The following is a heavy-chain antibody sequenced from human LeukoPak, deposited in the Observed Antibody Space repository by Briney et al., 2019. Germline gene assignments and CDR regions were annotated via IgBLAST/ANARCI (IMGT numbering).Heavy chain of an antibody. CDR1: GFTFSSYA. CDR2: ISSNGGST. D-gene: IGHD1-1*01. J-gene: IGHJ5*02. Sequence: PGGSLRLSCAASGFTFSSYAMHWVRQAPGKGLEYVSAISSNGGSTYYANSVKGRFTISRDNSKNTLYLQMGSLRAEDMAVYYCAINEGAWGQGTLVTVSS. CDR3: AINEGA. V-gene: IGHV3-64*01.